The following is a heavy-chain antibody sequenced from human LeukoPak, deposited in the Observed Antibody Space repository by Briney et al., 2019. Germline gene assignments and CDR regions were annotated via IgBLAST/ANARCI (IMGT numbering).Heavy chain of an antibody. V-gene: IGHV4-39*01. CDR1: GGSISSSSYY. CDR2: IYYSGST. D-gene: IGHD1-14*01. J-gene: IGHJ4*02. Sequence: PSETLSLTCTVSGGSISSSSYYWGWIRQPPGKGLEWIGSIYYSGSTYYNPSLKSRVTISVDTSKNQFSLKLSSVTAADTAAYYCARHRTLRSDNSFDYWGQGTLVTVSS. CDR3: ARHRTLRSDNSFDY.